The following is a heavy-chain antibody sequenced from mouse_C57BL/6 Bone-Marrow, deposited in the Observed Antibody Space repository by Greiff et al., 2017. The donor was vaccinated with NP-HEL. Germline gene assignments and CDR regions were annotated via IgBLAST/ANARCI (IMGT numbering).Heavy chain of an antibody. Sequence: EVHLVESEGGLVQPGSSMKLSCTASGFTFSDYYMAWVRQVPEKGLEWVANINYDGSSTYYLDSLKSRFIISRDNAKNILYLQMSSLKSEDTATYYCARDPGDYWYFDVWGTGTTVTVSS. CDR1: GFTFSDYY. V-gene: IGHV5-16*01. J-gene: IGHJ1*03. CDR3: ARDPGDYWYFDV. CDR2: INYDGSST.